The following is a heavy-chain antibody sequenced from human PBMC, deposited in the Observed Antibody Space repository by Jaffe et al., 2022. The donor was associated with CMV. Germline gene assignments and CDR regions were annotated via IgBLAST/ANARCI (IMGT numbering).Heavy chain of an antibody. CDR3: ARARRLFFGAFDI. CDR1: GGSFSGYY. D-gene: IGHD3-3*01. V-gene: IGHV4-34*01. J-gene: IGHJ3*02. Sequence: QVQLQQWGAGLLKPSETLSLTCAVYGGSFSGYYWSWIRQPPGKGLEWIGEINHSGSTNYNPSLKSRVTISVDTSKNQFSLKLSSVTAADTAVYYCARARRLFFGAFDIWGQGTMVTVSS. CDR2: INHSGST.